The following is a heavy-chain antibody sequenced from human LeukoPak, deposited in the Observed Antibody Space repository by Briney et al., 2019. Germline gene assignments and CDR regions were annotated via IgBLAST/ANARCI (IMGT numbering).Heavy chain of an antibody. D-gene: IGHD1-1*01. CDR1: GGSISAYY. CDR2: IHYSGTT. J-gene: IGHJ5*02. Sequence: SETLSLTCTVSGGSISAYYWSWIRQPPGKGLEWIGYIHYSGTTNYYPSLKSRVTISVDTSKNQFSLKLSSVTAADTAVYYCARDLAGTTGTTLRENHWFDPWGQGTLVTVSS. CDR3: ARDLAGTTGTTLRENHWFDP. V-gene: IGHV4-59*01.